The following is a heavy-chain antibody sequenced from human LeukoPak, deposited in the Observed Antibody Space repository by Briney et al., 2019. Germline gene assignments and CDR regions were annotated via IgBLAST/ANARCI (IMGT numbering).Heavy chain of an antibody. D-gene: IGHD3-3*01. V-gene: IGHV3-48*01. CDR1: GFTFSIYS. J-gene: IGHJ4*01. Sequence: GGSLRLSCAASGFTFSIYSMNWVRQAPGNGLEWVSYISSISSTIYYADSVKGRFTISRDNANNSLYLQMHSPLAEDTAVYYCARGTNGGFFGVVKPIDYWGPGTMVTVSS. CDR2: ISSISSTI. CDR3: ARGTNGGFFGVVKPIDY.